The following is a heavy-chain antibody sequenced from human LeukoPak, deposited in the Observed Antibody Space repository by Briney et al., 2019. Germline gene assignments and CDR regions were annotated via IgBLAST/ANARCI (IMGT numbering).Heavy chain of an antibody. CDR1: GYSISSGYY. V-gene: IGHV4-61*01. CDR3: ARGGSYASYYYYMDV. J-gene: IGHJ6*03. CDR2: IYYSGST. Sequence: SETLSLTCIVSGYSISSGYYWSWIRQPPGKGLEWIGYIYYSGSTNYNPSLKSRVTISVDTSKNQFSLKLSSVTAADTAVYYCARGGSYASYYYYMDVWGKGTTVTVSS. D-gene: IGHD1-26*01.